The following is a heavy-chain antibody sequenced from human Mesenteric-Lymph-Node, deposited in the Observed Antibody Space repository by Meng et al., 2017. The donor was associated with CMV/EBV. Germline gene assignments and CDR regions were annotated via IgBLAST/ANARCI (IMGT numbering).Heavy chain of an antibody. CDR3: AKLYYDFWTGGGTDY. J-gene: IGHJ4*02. CDR1: GFTFSSYG. Sequence: SGFTFSSYGMHLVRQAPGQGLEWVAFIRYDGSNKYYADSVKGRFTISRDNSKNTLYLQMNSLRAEDTAVYYCAKLYYDFWTGGGTDYWGQGTLVTVSS. D-gene: IGHD3-3*01. V-gene: IGHV3-30*02. CDR2: IRYDGSNK.